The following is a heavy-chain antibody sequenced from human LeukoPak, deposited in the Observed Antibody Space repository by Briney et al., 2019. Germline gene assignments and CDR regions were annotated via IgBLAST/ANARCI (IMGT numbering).Heavy chain of an antibody. J-gene: IGHJ5*02. CDR1: GGSISSYY. CDR2: IYYSGST. V-gene: IGHV4-59*01. CDR3: TRGSRYCSSGSCYGWFDP. Sequence: SETLSLTCTVSGGSISSYYWSWIRQPPGKGLEWIGYIYYSGSTNYNPSLKSRVTISVDTSKNQFFLKLNSVTAADTAIYYCTRGSRYCSSGSCYGWFDPWGQGTLVTVSS. D-gene: IGHD2-15*01.